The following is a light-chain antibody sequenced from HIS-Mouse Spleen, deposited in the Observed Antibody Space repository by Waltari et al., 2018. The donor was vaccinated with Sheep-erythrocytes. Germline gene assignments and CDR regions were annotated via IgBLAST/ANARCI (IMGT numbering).Light chain of an antibody. V-gene: IGLV3-1*01. CDR2: QDS. CDR3: QAWDSSTVV. CDR1: KLGDKY. J-gene: IGLJ2*01. Sequence: SYELTQPPSVSVSPGQTASITCSGDKLGDKYACWYHQKPGQSPVLVIYQDSKRPSGSRWRFSGAESRNTATLTIGGTQAMDEADYYCQAWDSSTVVFGGGTKLTVL.